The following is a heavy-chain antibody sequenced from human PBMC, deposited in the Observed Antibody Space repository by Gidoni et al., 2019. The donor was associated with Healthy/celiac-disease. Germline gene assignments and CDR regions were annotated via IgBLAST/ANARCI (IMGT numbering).Heavy chain of an antibody. V-gene: IGHV3-30*04. CDR3: ARGSYGDYVTEYFQH. Sequence: QVQLVESGGVVVQPGRSLRLSCAASGFTFSSYAMHWVRQAPDKGLEWVAVISYDGSNKYYADSVKGRFTISRDNSKNTLYLQMNSLRAEDTAVYYCARGSYGDYVTEYFQHWGQGTLVTVSS. CDR1: GFTFSSYA. J-gene: IGHJ1*01. CDR2: ISYDGSNK. D-gene: IGHD4-17*01.